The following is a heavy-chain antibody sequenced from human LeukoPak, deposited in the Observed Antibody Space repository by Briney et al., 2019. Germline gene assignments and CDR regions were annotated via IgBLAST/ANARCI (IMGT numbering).Heavy chain of an antibody. J-gene: IGHJ4*02. CDR2: IRSKAYGGTT. Sequence: GGSLRLSCTASGFTFGDYAMSWVRQAPGKGLEWVGFIRSKAYGGTTEYAASVKGRFTISRDDSKSIAYLQMNSLKTEDTAVYYCTRENRTVYDYVWGSYRYFDYWGQGTLVTVSS. D-gene: IGHD3-16*02. V-gene: IGHV3-49*04. CDR3: TRENRTVYDYVWGSYRYFDY. CDR1: GFTFGDYA.